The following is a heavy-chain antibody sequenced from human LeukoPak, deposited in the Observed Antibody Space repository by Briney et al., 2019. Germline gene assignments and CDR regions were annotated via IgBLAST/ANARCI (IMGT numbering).Heavy chain of an antibody. CDR3: AKGGKWDVTPFDY. V-gene: IGHV3-23*01. Sequence: PGGSLRLSCAASGFTFTSYSMNWVRQAPGEGLEWVSTISGGGGSTNYADSVKGRFTISRDNSKNTLYLQVNSLRAEDTAVYYCAKGGKWDVTPFDYWGQGTLVTVSS. J-gene: IGHJ4*02. D-gene: IGHD1-26*01. CDR2: ISGGGGST. CDR1: GFTFTSYS.